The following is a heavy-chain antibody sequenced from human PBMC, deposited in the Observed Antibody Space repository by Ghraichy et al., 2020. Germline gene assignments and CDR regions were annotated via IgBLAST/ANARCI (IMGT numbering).Heavy chain of an antibody. CDR1: GYSFTSYW. Sequence: GESLNISCKGSGYSFTSYWIGWVRQMPGKGLEWMGIIYPGDSDTRYSPSFQGQVTILADKSISTAYLQWSSLKASDTAMYYCARPTYRDGYNLLDYWGQGTLVTVSS. CDR2: IYPGDSDT. D-gene: IGHD5-24*01. V-gene: IGHV5-51*01. J-gene: IGHJ4*02. CDR3: ARPTYRDGYNLLDY.